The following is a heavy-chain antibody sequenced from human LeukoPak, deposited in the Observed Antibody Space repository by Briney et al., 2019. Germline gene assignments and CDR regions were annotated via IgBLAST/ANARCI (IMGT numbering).Heavy chain of an antibody. V-gene: IGHV4-38-2*02. J-gene: IGHJ5*02. CDR2: IYHSGST. CDR3: ARGGYGSGSLNWFDP. CDR1: GYSISSGYY. D-gene: IGHD3-10*01. Sequence: SETLSLTCTVSGYSISSGYYWGWIRQPPGKGLEWIGSIYHSGSTYYNPSLKSRVTISVDTSKNQFSLKLSSVTAADTAVYYCARGGYGSGSLNWFDPWGQGTLVTVSS.